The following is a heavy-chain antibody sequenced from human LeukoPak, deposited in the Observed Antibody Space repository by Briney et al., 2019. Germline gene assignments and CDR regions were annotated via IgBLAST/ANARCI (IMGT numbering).Heavy chain of an antibody. CDR3: AREKSGYYSYDY. Sequence: PSETLSLTCTVSGGSFSSYYWSWIRQPPGKGLEWIGNIHYSGSTKYNPSLKSRVTISVDTSKNQFSLKLSSVTAADTAVYYCAREKSGYYSYDYWGQGTLVTVPS. D-gene: IGHD3-22*01. CDR1: GGSFSSYY. V-gene: IGHV4-59*01. J-gene: IGHJ4*02. CDR2: IHYSGST.